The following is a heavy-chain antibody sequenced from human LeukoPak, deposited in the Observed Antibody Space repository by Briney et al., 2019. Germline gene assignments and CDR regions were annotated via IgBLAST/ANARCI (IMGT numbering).Heavy chain of an antibody. CDR1: GFTFTSYW. J-gene: IGHJ6*02. V-gene: IGHV3-74*01. CDR2: VISDGSST. CDR3: ARGRYYGMDV. Sequence: PGGSLRLSCAASGFTFTSYWMHWVRQAPGKGLVWVSRVISDGSSTTYADSVKGRFTISRDNAKNTLYLQMNSLRAEDTAVYYCARGRYYGMDVWGQGTTVTVSS.